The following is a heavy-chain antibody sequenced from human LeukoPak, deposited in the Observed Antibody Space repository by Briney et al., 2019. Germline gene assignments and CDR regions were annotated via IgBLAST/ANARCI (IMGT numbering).Heavy chain of an antibody. D-gene: IGHD3-10*01. CDR2: INHSGST. V-gene: IGHV4-34*01. CDR1: GGSFSGYY. Sequence: SETLSLTCAVYGGSFSGYYWSWIRQPPGKGLEWIGEINHSGSTNYNPSLKSRVTMSVDTSKNQFSLKLSSVTAADTAVYYCASLRGDSGSYYKDGYYFDYWGQGTLVTVSS. CDR3: ASLRGDSGSYYKDGYYFDY. J-gene: IGHJ4*02.